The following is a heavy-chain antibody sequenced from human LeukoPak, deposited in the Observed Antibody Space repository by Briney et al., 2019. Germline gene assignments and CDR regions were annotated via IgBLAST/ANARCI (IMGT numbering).Heavy chain of an antibody. V-gene: IGHV3-21*04. D-gene: IGHD2-2*02. CDR2: ISSDSIYI. CDR3: ARLRLYCSSASCYKNYYYMDV. CDR1: GFTFSSYT. J-gene: IGHJ6*03. Sequence: GGSLRLSCAASGFTFSSYTMNWVRQAPGKGLEWVSSISSDSIYIYYADSVKGRFTISRDNAKNSLYLQMNSLRAEDTAVYYCARLRLYCSSASCYKNYYYMDVWGKGTTVTVSS.